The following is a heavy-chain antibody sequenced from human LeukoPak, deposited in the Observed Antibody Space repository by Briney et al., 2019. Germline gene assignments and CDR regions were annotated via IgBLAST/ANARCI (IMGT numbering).Heavy chain of an antibody. D-gene: IGHD2-2*01. J-gene: IGHJ5*02. CDR1: GYTFTSYY. V-gene: IGHV1-46*01. CDR3: ARASPRIDIVVVSAAPFDP. CDR2: INPSGVST. Sequence: GASVTVSCTASGYTFTSYYMHWVRQAPGQGLEWMGIINPSGVSTSYAQKFQGRVTMTRDMSTSTVYMELSSLRSEDTAVYYCARASPRIDIVVVSAAPFDPWGQGTLVTVSS.